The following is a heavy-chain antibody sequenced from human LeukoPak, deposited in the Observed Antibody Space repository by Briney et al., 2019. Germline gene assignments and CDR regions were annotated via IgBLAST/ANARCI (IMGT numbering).Heavy chain of an antibody. V-gene: IGHV3-49*03. CDR2: IRSKAYGGTT. J-gene: IGHJ4*02. D-gene: IGHD3-22*01. CDR1: GFTFGDYA. CDR3: TRDPYYYDSSGYTEYY. Sequence: PGGSLRLSCTASGFTFGDYAMSWFHQAPGKGLEWVGFIRSKAYGGTTEYAASVKGRFTISRDDSKSIAYLQMNSLKTEDTAVYYCTRDPYYYDSSGYTEYYWGQGTLVTVSS.